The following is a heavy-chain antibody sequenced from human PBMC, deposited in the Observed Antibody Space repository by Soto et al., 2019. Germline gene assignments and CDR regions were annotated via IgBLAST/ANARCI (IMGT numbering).Heavy chain of an antibody. V-gene: IGHV3-15*07. J-gene: IGHJ4*02. Sequence: VQLVESGGGLVKPGGSLRLSCAASGFTFTNAWMNWVRQAPGKGLEWVGRIKSKTDDGTTDYAAPVKGRFTISRDDSKNTLYLQMNSLKTEDTAVYYCTTRTYCANGVCSTVDYWGQGTLVTVSS. CDR1: GFTFTNAW. CDR2: IKSKTDDGTT. D-gene: IGHD2-8*01. CDR3: TTRTYCANGVCSTVDY.